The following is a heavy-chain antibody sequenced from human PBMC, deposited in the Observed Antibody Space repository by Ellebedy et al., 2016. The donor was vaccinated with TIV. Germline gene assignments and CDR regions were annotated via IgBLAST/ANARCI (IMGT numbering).Heavy chain of an antibody. Sequence: GESLKISCAGSGFTFSRNWMSWVRQAPGKGLEWVANIKQDGNEKYYVDSVKGRFTISRDNTKNSLYLQMNSLRAEDTAVYYCARRGRITMIVVGTDYYGMDVWGQGTTVTVSS. CDR2: IKQDGNEK. CDR3: ARRGRITMIVVGTDYYGMDV. D-gene: IGHD3-22*01. V-gene: IGHV3-7*01. CDR1: GFTFSRNW. J-gene: IGHJ6*02.